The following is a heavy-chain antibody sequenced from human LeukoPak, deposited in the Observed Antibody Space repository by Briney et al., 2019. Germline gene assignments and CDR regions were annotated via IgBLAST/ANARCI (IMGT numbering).Heavy chain of an antibody. CDR1: GDSISGYY. J-gene: IGHJ4*02. CDR2: IHSSGST. CDR3: ARGYFDSRHSSNPFDY. Sequence: PSETLSLTCTVSGDSISGYYWSWIRQTPEKGLEWIGCIHSSGSTIYNPSLKSRATISVDTSKKQFSLRLTSVTAADTAVYFCARGYFDSRHSSNPFDYWGQGALVTVSS. V-gene: IGHV4-4*09. D-gene: IGHD3-22*01.